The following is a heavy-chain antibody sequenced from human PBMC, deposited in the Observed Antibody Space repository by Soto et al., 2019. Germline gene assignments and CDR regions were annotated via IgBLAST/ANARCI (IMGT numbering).Heavy chain of an antibody. D-gene: IGHD6-13*01. V-gene: IGHV4-4*07. CDR1: GGSISSYY. J-gene: IGHJ6*02. CDR3: AREAIAAAAPYGMDV. CDR2: IYTSGST. Sequence: PSETLSLTCTVSGGSISSYYWSWIRQPAGKGLEWIGRIYTSGSTNYNPSLKSRVTMSVDTSKNQFSLKLSSVTAADTAVYCCAREAIAAAAPYGMDVWGQGTTVTVSS.